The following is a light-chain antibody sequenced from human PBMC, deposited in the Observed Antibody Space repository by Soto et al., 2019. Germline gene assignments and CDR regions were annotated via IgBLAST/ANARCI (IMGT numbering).Light chain of an antibody. V-gene: IGLV1-36*01. CDR2: YDD. J-gene: IGLJ2*01. Sequence: QSVLTQPPSVFDAPRQRVTISCSGSSSNIGRNAVNWYQQLPGKAPKLLIYYDDLLPSGVSDRFSGSKSGTSASLAISGLQSEDEADYYCAAWDDSLNGVIFGGGTKLTVL. CDR1: SSNIGRNA. CDR3: AAWDDSLNGVI.